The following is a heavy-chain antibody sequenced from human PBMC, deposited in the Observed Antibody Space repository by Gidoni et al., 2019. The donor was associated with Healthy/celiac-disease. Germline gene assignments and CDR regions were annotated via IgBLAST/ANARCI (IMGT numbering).Heavy chain of an antibody. CDR1: GFTFSSYG. D-gene: IGHD5-12*01. J-gene: IGHJ4*02. Sequence: QVQLVESGGGVVQPGRSLRLSCAASGFTFSSYGMHWVRQAPGKGLEWVAVISYDGSNKYYADSVKGRFTISRDNSKNTLYLQMNSLRAEDTAVYYCAKIAYTRGYSGYDVTPDYWGQGTLVTVSS. CDR3: AKIAYTRGYSGYDVTPDY. CDR2: ISYDGSNK. V-gene: IGHV3-30*18.